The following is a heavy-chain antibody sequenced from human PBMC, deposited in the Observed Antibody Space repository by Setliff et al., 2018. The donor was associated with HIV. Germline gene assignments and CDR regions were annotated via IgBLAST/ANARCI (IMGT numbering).Heavy chain of an antibody. V-gene: IGHV1-69*10. D-gene: IGHD7-27*01. CDR3: ARIPTGGAFDI. CDR2: IVPILGIA. Sequence: GASVKVSCKASGYSLPTYAISWVRQAPGQGLEWMGAIVPILGIANSAQKFQGRVTITTDESTNTAYMELSSLRSEDTAVYYCARIPTGGAFDIWGQGTVVTVSS. CDR1: GYSLPTYA. J-gene: IGHJ3*02.